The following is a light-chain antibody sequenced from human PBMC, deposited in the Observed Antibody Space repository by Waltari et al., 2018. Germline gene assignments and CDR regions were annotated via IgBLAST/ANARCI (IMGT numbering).Light chain of an antibody. V-gene: IGLV3-25*03. CDR2: KDR. CDR1: ALPKQY. CDR3: QSADSSGTYVV. J-gene: IGLJ2*01. Sequence: SYELTQPPSVSVSPGQTAGITCSGDALPKQYAYWYQQKPGQAPGLGIYKDRERPSGIPVRFSGSRSRTTVTLTISGGQAEDEADYYCQSADSSGTYVVFGGGTKLTVL.